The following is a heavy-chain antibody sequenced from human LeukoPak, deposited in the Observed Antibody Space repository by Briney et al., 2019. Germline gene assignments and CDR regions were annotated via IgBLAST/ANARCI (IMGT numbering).Heavy chain of an antibody. J-gene: IGHJ4*02. Sequence: SETLSLTCTVSGGSISSSSYYWGWIRQPPGKGLEWIGSIYYSGSTYYNPSLKSRVTISVDTSKNQFSLKLSSVTAADTAVYYCARGYSYALFDCWGQGTLVTVSS. V-gene: IGHV4-39*01. D-gene: IGHD5-18*01. CDR1: GGSISSSSYY. CDR2: IYYSGST. CDR3: ARGYSYALFDC.